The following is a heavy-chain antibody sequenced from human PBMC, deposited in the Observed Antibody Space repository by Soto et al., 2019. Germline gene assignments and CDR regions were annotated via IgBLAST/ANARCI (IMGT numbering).Heavy chain of an antibody. CDR1: GGSISSSNW. J-gene: IGHJ4*02. CDR3: ARVPPLPAAMVD. V-gene: IGHV4-4*02. Sequence: QVQLQESGPGLVKPSGTLSLTCAVSGGSISSSNWWSWVRQPPGKGLEWIGEIYHSGSTNSNPSLKSRVPIPVDKSKNQISLQLSSVTPADTALYAGARVPPLPAAMVDWGQGTMVAVSS. D-gene: IGHD2-2*01. CDR2: IYHSGST.